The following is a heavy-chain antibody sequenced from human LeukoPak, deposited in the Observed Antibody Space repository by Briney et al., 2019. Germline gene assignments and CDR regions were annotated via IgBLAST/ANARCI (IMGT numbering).Heavy chain of an antibody. J-gene: IGHJ4*02. D-gene: IGHD3-22*01. Sequence: GGSLRLSCAASGFTFTGFSIHWVRQPPGKVLEWVSYISSSRSTIYYADSVRGRFTISRDNAKNSLYLQMNSLRAEDTAVYYCARDERNYYDSSGYVDYWGQGTLVTVSS. CDR3: ARDERNYYDSSGYVDY. CDR1: GFTFTGFS. V-gene: IGHV3-48*04. CDR2: ISSSRSTI.